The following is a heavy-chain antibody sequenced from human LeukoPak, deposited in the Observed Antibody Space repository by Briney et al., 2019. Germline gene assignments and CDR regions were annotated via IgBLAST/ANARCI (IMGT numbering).Heavy chain of an antibody. CDR2: INHSGST. CDR1: GGTISSSSYY. D-gene: IGHD3-3*01. CDR3: ARGLGIFGVSWFDP. V-gene: IGHV4-39*07. J-gene: IGHJ5*02. Sequence: PSETLSLTCSVSGGTISSSSYYWSWIRQPPGKGLEWIGEINHSGSTNYNPSLKSRVTISVDTSKNQFSLKLTSVTAADTAVYYCARGLGIFGVSWFDPWGQGTLVTVSS.